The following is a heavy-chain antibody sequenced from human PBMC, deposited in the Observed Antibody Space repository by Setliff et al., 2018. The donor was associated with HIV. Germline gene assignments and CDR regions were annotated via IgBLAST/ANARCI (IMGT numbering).Heavy chain of an antibody. D-gene: IGHD3-22*01. CDR1: GGSISSGGYY. Sequence: LSLTCTVSGGSISSGGYYWSWIRQHPGKGLEWTGYIYYSGSTYYNPSLKSLVTISVDTSKNQFSLKLSSVTAADTAVYYCARTYASYYYDSSGTFGYYMDVWGKGTTVTVSS. CDR2: IYYSGST. CDR3: ARTYASYYYDSSGTFGYYMDV. V-gene: IGHV4-31*01. J-gene: IGHJ6*03.